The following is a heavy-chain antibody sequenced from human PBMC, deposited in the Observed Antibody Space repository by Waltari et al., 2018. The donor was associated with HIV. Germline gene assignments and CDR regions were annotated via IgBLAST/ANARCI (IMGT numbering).Heavy chain of an antibody. Sequence: QLQLQESGPGLVKPSETLSLTCTVCGGPISRSSYYWGWIRQPPGKGLEWIGSIHYSGSTYANPSLKSRGTIAVDTSKNQFSLKLSSVTAADTAVYYCASPSKGQWYFDLWGRGTLVTVSS. J-gene: IGHJ2*01. V-gene: IGHV4-39*01. CDR2: IHYSGST. CDR1: GGPISRSSYY. CDR3: ASPSKGQWYFDL.